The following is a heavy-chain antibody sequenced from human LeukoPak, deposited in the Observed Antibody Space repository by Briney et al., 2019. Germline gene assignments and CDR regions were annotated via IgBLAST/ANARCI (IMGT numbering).Heavy chain of an antibody. D-gene: IGHD2-15*01. Sequence: RTSETLSLTCAVYGGSFSGYYWSWIRQPPGKGLEWIGEINHSGSTNYNPSLKSRVTISVDTSKNQFSLKLSSVTAADTAVHYSARHCSGGSCYSDFDCWGQGTLVTVSS. V-gene: IGHV4-34*01. CDR3: ARHCSGGSCYSDFDC. CDR2: INHSGST. CDR1: GGSFSGYY. J-gene: IGHJ4*02.